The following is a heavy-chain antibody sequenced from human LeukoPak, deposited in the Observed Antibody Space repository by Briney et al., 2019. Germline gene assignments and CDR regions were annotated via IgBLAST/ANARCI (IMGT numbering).Heavy chain of an antibody. V-gene: IGHV3-30*03. Sequence: GGSLRLSCAASGFTFSSYGMHWVRQAPGKGLEWVAVISYDGSNKYYADSVKGRFTISRDNSKNTLYLQMSSLRSEDTAVYYCARVSGYSGVDAFDIWGQGTMVTVSS. J-gene: IGHJ3*02. CDR3: ARVSGYSGVDAFDI. D-gene: IGHD5-18*01. CDR2: ISYDGSNK. CDR1: GFTFSSYG.